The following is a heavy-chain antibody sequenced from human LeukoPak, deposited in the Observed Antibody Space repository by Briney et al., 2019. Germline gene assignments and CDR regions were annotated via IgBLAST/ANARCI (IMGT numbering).Heavy chain of an antibody. V-gene: IGHV4-31*03. J-gene: IGHJ4*02. D-gene: IGHD2-15*01. CDR1: GGSISSGGYY. Sequence: PSETLSPTCTVSGGSISSGGYYWRWIRQHPGTGLEWIGYIYYSGSTYYNPSLKSRVTISVDTSKNQFSLKLSSVTAADTAVYYCAREWGSGGQYYFDYWGQGTLVTVSS. CDR2: IYYSGST. CDR3: AREWGSGGQYYFDY.